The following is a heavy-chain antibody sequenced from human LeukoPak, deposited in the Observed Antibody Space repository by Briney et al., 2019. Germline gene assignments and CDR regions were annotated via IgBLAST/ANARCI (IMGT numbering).Heavy chain of an antibody. CDR1: GFTFSNYA. V-gene: IGHV3-48*02. J-gene: IGHJ4*02. CDR3: VLGSPFDY. D-gene: IGHD3-10*01. CDR2: ISSSSRSI. Sequence: GGSLRLSCAASGFTFSNYAMNWVRQAPGKGLEWVSYISSSSRSIYYADSVKGRFTISRDNANNSLSLQMNSLRDEDTAVYYCVLGSPFDYWGQGTLVTVSS.